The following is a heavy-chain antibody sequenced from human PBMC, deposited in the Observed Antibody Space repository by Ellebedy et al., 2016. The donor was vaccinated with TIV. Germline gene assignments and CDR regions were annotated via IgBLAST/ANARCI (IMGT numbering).Heavy chain of an antibody. D-gene: IGHD3-9*01. V-gene: IGHV3-30-3*01. J-gene: IGHJ6*02. CDR1: GFTLITYA. CDR3: ARDGPDGPFLTQADYYGMDV. CDR2: ISYDGSNT. Sequence: GESLKISXAASGFTLITYAMHCVRQGPGKGLEWVAIISYDGSNTYYVDSVKGRFTISRDNSKNTLYLQMNSLRAEDTAVYYCARDGPDGPFLTQADYYGMDVWGQGTTVTVSS.